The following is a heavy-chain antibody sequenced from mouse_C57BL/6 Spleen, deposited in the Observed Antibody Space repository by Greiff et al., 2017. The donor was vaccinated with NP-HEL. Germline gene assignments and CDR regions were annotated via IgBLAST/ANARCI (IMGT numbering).Heavy chain of an antibody. D-gene: IGHD1-1*01. CDR2: IDPSDSET. J-gene: IGHJ1*03. V-gene: IGHV1-52*01. CDR3: ATRGSSYWYFDV. CDR1: GYTFTSYW. Sequence: QVQLQQPGAELVRPGSSVKLSCKASGYTFTSYWMHWVKQRPIQGLEWIGNIDPSDSETHYNQKFKDKATLTVDKSSSTAYMQLSSLTSEDSAVYCCATRGSSYWYFDVWGTGTTVTVSS.